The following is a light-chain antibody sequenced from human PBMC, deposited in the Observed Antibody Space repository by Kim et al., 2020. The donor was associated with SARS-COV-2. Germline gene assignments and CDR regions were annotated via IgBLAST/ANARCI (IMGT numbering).Light chain of an antibody. CDR2: SNN. CDR1: SSNIGSNT. Sequence: GQRVTISCCGSSSNIGSNTVNWYQQLPGTAPKLLIYSNNQRPSGVPDRFSGSKSGTSASLAISGLQSEDEADYYCAAWDDSLNGVVFGGGTKLTVL. CDR3: AAWDDSLNGVV. V-gene: IGLV1-44*01. J-gene: IGLJ2*01.